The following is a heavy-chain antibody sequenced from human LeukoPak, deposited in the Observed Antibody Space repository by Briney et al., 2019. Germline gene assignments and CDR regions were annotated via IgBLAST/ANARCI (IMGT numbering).Heavy chain of an antibody. Sequence: GGSLRLSCAASGFTVSSNYMSWVRQAPGKGLEWVSVIYSGGSTYYADSVKGRSTISRDNSKNTLYLQMNSLRAEDTAVYYCARARRWLHPFDYWGQGTLVTVSS. CDR1: GFTVSSNY. CDR2: IYSGGST. CDR3: ARARRWLHPFDY. V-gene: IGHV3-53*01. D-gene: IGHD5-24*01. J-gene: IGHJ4*02.